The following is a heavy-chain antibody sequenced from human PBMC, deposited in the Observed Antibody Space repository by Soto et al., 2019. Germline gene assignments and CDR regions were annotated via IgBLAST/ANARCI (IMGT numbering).Heavy chain of an antibody. CDR2: IFYLGSS. CDR1: GDSIISSDFY. CDR3: ARHSLALRKNNWFDP. Sequence: SETLSLTCTVSGDSIISSDFYWGWVRQPPGKGLEWIGSIFYLGSSYYNPSLKSRVTMSVDTSKNQFSLRLRPVTAADTALYFCARHSLALRKNNWFDPWGQGIMVTVSS. D-gene: IGHD3-3*02. V-gene: IGHV4-39*01. J-gene: IGHJ5*02.